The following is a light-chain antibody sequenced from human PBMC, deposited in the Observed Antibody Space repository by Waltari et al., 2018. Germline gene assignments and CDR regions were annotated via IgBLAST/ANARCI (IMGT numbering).Light chain of an antibody. CDR3: QQYSRWPLT. CDR1: QTTYTN. Sequence: DTVLTQSPATLSVSPGVAATLPCRASQTTYTNLDRYQQKPGHVPRLLSYGSYTRATGIPARFSGSGSGTEFTLTISSLQSEDFAAYYCQQYSRWPLTFGGGTKVEIK. V-gene: IGKV3-15*01. CDR2: GSY. J-gene: IGKJ4*01.